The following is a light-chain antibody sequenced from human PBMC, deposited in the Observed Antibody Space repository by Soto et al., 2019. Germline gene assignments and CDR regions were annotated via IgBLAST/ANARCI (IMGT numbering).Light chain of an antibody. V-gene: IGKV1-27*01. J-gene: IGKJ1*01. CDR3: HQYNCAPWP. Sequence: DIQMTQSPSSLSASVGDRVTITCRASQGISNYLAWYQQKPGKVPKLLIYTASTLQSGVPSRFSGSGSGTDFTLTISSLQPEDVSAYYYHQYNCAPWPFGQGTKVEIK. CDR1: QGISNY. CDR2: TAS.